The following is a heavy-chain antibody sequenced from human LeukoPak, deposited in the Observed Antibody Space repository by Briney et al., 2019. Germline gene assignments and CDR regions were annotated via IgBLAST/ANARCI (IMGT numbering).Heavy chain of an antibody. Sequence: GGSLRLSCAASGFTFSSYSMNWVRQAPGKGLEWVSSISSSSSYIYYADSVKGRFTISRDNAKNSLYLQMNSLRAEDTAVYYCARVVIVGNWFDPWGQGTLVTVSS. D-gene: IGHD5-12*01. V-gene: IGHV3-21*01. J-gene: IGHJ5*02. CDR2: ISSSSSYI. CDR1: GFTFSSYS. CDR3: ARVVIVGNWFDP.